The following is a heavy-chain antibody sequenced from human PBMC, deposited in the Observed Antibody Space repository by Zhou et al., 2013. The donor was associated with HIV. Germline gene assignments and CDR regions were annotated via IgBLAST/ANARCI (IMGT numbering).Heavy chain of an antibody. D-gene: IGHD5-18*01. Sequence: QVQLVQSGAEVKKPGSSVKVSCKASGGTFSSYAISWVRQAPGQGLEWMGGIIPIFGTANYAQKFQGRVTITTDESTSTAYMELSSLRSEDTAVYYCASTVRGYSYGWDVPLGYYMDVWGKGTTVTVSS. CDR1: GGTFSSYA. CDR3: ASTVRGYSYGWDVPLGYYMDV. V-gene: IGHV1-69*05. CDR2: IIPIFGTA. J-gene: IGHJ6*03.